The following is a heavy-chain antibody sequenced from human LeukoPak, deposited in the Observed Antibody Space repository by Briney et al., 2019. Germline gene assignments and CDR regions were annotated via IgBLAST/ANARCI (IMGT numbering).Heavy chain of an antibody. CDR3: AESVGVSGAVAGTAYAFDI. D-gene: IGHD6-19*01. V-gene: IGHV1-69*13. Sequence: SVKVSCKASGGTFSSYAISWVRQAPGQGLEWMGGIIPIFGTANYAQKFQGRVTITADESTSTAYMELSSLRSEDTAVYYCAESVGVSGAVAGTAYAFDIWGQGTVVTVSS. CDR2: IIPIFGTA. J-gene: IGHJ3*02. CDR1: GGTFSSYA.